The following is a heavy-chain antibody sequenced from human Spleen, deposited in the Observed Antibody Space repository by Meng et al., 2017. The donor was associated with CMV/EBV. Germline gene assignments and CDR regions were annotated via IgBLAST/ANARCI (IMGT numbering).Heavy chain of an antibody. CDR3: ARASYCSTTSCYLGY. D-gene: IGHD2-2*01. V-gene: IGHV3-23*01. Sequence: GGSLRLSCAASGFTFSSFALTWVRQAPGKGLEWVSVISGSGGTTYFADSVRGRFTISRDNAKSSLYLQMNTLRAEDTAVYYCARASYCSTTSCYLGYWGQGSLVTVSS. CDR1: GFTFSSFA. J-gene: IGHJ4*02. CDR2: ISGSGGTT.